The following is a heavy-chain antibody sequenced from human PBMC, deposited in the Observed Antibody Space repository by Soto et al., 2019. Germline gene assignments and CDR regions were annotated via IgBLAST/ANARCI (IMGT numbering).Heavy chain of an antibody. J-gene: IGHJ4*02. CDR1: GFTSGDHY. D-gene: IGHD6-13*01. CDR3: ARLQAAAGDNDLTFDY. Sequence: GSLRLSCTLSGFTSGDHYVDWVRQAPGKGLEWIGRIRNKVYSYSTTFAASVKGRLTLSRDDSENSVYLQMDSLKASDTAMYYCARLQAAAGDNDLTFDYWGQGTLVTVSS. V-gene: IGHV3-72*01. CDR2: IRNKVYSYST.